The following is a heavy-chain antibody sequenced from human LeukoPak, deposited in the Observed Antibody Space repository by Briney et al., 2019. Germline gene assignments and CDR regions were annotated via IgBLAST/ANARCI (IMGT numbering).Heavy chain of an antibody. CDR2: INTNTGNP. D-gene: IGHD3-10*01. J-gene: IGHJ5*02. Sequence: ASVKVSCKASGYTFTSYTINWVRQAPGQGLEWMGWINTNTGNPTYAQGFTGRFVFSLDTSVSTAYLQISSLKAEDTAVYYCARRITLVRGVRLGHWFDPWGQGSLVTVSS. CDR1: GYTFTSYT. CDR3: ARRITLVRGVRLGHWFDP. V-gene: IGHV7-4-1*02.